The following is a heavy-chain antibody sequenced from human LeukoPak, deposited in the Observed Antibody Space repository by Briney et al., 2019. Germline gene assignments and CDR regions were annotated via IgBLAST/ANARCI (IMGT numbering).Heavy chain of an antibody. D-gene: IGHD6-13*01. CDR3: ARVYSSSWYNNWFDP. V-gene: IGHV1-3*01. J-gene: IGHJ5*02. CDR1: GYTFTSYA. CDR2: INAGNGNT. Sequence: ASVKVSCKASGYTFTSYAMHWVRQAPGQRLEWMGWINAGNGNTKYSQKFQGRVTITRDTSASTAYMELSSLRSEDTAVYYCARVYSSSWYNNWFDPWGQGTLVTVSS.